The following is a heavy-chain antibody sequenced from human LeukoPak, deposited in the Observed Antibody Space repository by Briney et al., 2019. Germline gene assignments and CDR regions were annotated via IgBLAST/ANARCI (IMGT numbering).Heavy chain of an antibody. CDR3: ARFRDTASTFDY. Sequence: GGSLRLSCAASGFTFSSYAMHWVRQAPGKGLECVAVISYDGSNKYYADSVKGRFTISRDNSKNTLYLQMNSLRAEDTAVYYCARFRDTASTFDYWGQGTLVTVSS. J-gene: IGHJ4*02. V-gene: IGHV3-30-3*01. D-gene: IGHD5-18*01. CDR1: GFTFSSYA. CDR2: ISYDGSNK.